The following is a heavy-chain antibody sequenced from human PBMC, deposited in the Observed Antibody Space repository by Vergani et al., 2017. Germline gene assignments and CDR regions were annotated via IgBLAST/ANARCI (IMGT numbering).Heavy chain of an antibody. V-gene: IGHV3-21*01. CDR2: ISSSSSYI. CDR1: GFTFSSYS. J-gene: IGHJ6*02. D-gene: IGHD3-10*01. CDR3: ARDRRYYGSGSYYNADYYYGMDV. Sequence: EVQLVESGGGLVKRGGSLRLSCAASGFTFSSYSMNWVRQAPGKGLEWVSSISSSSSYIHYSDSLKGRFTISRDNAKSSLYLQMNSLRAEDTGVYYCARDRRYYGSGSYYNADYYYGMDVWGQGTTVTVSS.